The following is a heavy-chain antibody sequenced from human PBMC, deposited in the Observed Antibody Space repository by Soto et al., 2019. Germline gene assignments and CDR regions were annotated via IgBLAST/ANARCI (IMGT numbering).Heavy chain of an antibody. CDR2: TFSNDDK. CDR1: GFSLGNPRMG. CDR3: ARVYDSSGYEY. Sequence: SGPTLVNPTETLTLTCTVSGFSLGNPRMGVSWIRQPPGKALEWLAHTFSNDDKSYRTSLKSRVTISKDTSKSQVVLTMTNMDPVDTGTYYCARVYDSSGYEYWGQGTLVTVSS. J-gene: IGHJ4*02. D-gene: IGHD3-22*01. V-gene: IGHV2-26*01.